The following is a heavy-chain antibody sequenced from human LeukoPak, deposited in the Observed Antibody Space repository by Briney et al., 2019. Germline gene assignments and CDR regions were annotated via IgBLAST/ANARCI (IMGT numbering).Heavy chain of an antibody. D-gene: IGHD2-21*02. CDR3: ARGGYCGGDCYFYY. CDR2: IFYSGST. V-gene: IGHV4-39*07. J-gene: IGHJ4*02. Sequence: SETLSLTCTVSGGSIRTSNYYWGWIRQPPGKGLEWIGNIFYSGSTYYSPSLKSRVTISLDTSRNQFSLKLTPVTAADTAVYYCARGGYCGGDCYFYYWGQGTLVTVSS. CDR1: GGSIRTSNYY.